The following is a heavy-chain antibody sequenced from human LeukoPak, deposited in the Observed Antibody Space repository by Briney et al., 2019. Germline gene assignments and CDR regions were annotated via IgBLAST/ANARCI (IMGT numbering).Heavy chain of an antibody. Sequence: HTGGSLRLSCAASGFTFSNYGMHWVRQAPGKGLEWVAFIRYDGSNKYYADSVKGRFTISRDNSKNTLYLQMNSLRAEDTAVYYCANGVGAARWEYYYMDVWGKGTTVTVSS. CDR3: ANGVGAARWEYYYMDV. V-gene: IGHV3-30*02. D-gene: IGHD6-6*01. CDR2: IRYDGSNK. J-gene: IGHJ6*03. CDR1: GFTFSNYG.